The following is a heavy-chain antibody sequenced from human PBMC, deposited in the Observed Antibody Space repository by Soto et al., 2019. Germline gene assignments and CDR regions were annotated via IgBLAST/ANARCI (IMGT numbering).Heavy chain of an antibody. J-gene: IGHJ4*02. Sequence: WWSLRLSCAASGFTFSSYAMSWVRQAPGKGLEWVSAISGSGGSTYYADSVKGRFTISRDNSKNTLYLQMNSLRAEDTAVYYCAKDTDKLTVVTPFDYWGQGTLVTVSS. D-gene: IGHD2-15*01. CDR3: AKDTDKLTVVTPFDY. CDR2: ISGSGGST. V-gene: IGHV3-23*01. CDR1: GFTFSSYA.